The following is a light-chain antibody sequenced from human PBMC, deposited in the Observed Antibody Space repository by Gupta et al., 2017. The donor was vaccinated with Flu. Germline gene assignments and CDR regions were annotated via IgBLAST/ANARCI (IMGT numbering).Light chain of an antibody. CDR3: CSSLITDV. Sequence: QSALTQTHPASGSPGQSVAISCTGTSRDIGGNNYVSWYQQHPGKAPKLMSYEVNKRPSGVPDRCSGAKARNTAALTVSGCQAEDENDYYFCSSLITDVFGTGTKFTVL. CDR2: EVN. V-gene: IGLV2-8*01. CDR1: SRDIGGNNY. J-gene: IGLJ1*01.